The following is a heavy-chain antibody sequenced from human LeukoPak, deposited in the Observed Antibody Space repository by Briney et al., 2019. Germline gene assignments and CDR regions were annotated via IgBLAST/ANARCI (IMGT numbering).Heavy chain of an antibody. Sequence: ASVKVSCQASGFTLSTYGFSWVRQAPGQGLEWMGWISVYNDNTNYVQKFQGRVTMTTDTSTSTAYMELRSLRSDDTAVYYCARGAYSYWFDPWGQGTLVTVSS. V-gene: IGHV1-18*01. CDR2: ISVYNDNT. D-gene: IGHD2-21*01. CDR1: GFTLSTYG. CDR3: ARGAYSYWFDP. J-gene: IGHJ5*02.